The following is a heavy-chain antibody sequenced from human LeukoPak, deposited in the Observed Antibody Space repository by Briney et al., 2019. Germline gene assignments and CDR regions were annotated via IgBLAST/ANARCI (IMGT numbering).Heavy chain of an antibody. V-gene: IGHV5-51*01. Sequence: RGESLKISCQGSGYSFTNYWIGWVRQMPGKGLEWMGIIYPGDSDIRYSPSFQGQVTISADKSISTAYLQCSSLKASDTAMYYCARGRGRQATDAFDIWGQGTMVTVSS. CDR3: ARGRGRQATDAFDI. J-gene: IGHJ3*02. CDR1: GYSFTNYW. D-gene: IGHD3-16*01. CDR2: IYPGDSDI.